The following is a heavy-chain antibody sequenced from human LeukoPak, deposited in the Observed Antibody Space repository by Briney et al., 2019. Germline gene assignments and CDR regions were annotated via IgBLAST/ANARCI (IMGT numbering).Heavy chain of an antibody. J-gene: IGHJ4*02. Sequence: SETLSLTCAVYGGSISGYYWSWIRQPPGKGLEWIGEINHSGSTNYNPSLKSRVTISVDTSKNQFSLKLSSVTAADTAVYYCARASGWVEGYWGQGTLVTVPS. CDR2: INHSGST. CDR3: ARASGWVEGY. CDR1: GGSISGYY. D-gene: IGHD1-1*01. V-gene: IGHV4-34*01.